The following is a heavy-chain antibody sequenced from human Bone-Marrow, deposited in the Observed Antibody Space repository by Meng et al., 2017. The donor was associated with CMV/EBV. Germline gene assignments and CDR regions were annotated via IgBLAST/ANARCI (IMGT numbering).Heavy chain of an antibody. CDR3: ARVKGSWEADAFDI. CDR2: ISRSSSYI. CDR1: GFIFSSYT. J-gene: IGHJ3*02. D-gene: IGHD1-26*01. V-gene: IGHV3-21*01. Sequence: GESLKISCAASGFIFSSYTMNWVRQGPGKGLEWVSSISRSSSYIYYADSVKGRFTISRDNAKNSLYLQMNSLRAEDTAVCYCARVKGSWEADAFDIWGQGTMVTVSS.